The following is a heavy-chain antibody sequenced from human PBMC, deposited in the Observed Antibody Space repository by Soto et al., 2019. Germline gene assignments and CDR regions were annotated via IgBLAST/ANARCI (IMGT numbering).Heavy chain of an antibody. CDR1: GGSVSSGSYY. CDR2: IYYSGST. D-gene: IGHD3-22*01. J-gene: IGHJ4*02. CDR3: ARDAYYDSGIDY. Sequence: SETLSLTCTVSGGSVSSGSYYWSWIRQPPGKGLEWIGYIYYSGSTNYNPSLKSRVTISVDTSKNQFSLKLSSVTAADTAVYYCARDAYYDSGIDYWGQGTLVTVSS. V-gene: IGHV4-61*01.